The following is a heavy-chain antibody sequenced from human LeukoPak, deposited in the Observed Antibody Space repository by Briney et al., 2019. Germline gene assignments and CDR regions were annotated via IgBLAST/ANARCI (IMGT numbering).Heavy chain of an antibody. Sequence: GASGKVSCKASGYTFTSYGISWVRQAPGQGLEWMGWISAYNGNTNYAQKLQGRVTMTTDTSTSTAYMELRSLRSDDTAVYYCARVERGGYDSYWFDPWGQGTLVTVSS. CDR1: GYTFTSYG. CDR3: ARVERGGYDSYWFDP. J-gene: IGHJ5*02. CDR2: ISAYNGNT. V-gene: IGHV1-18*01. D-gene: IGHD5-12*01.